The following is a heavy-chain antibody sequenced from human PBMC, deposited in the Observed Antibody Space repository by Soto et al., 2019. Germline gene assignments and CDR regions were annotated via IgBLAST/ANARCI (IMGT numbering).Heavy chain of an antibody. J-gene: IGHJ6*02. CDR2: INPSGGST. CDR1: GYTFTSYY. Sequence: ASVKVSCKASGYTFTSYYMHWVRQAPGQGLEWMGIINPSGGSTSYAQKFQGRVTMTRDTSTSTVYMELSSLRSDDTAIYYCARDKDRLQLGGNYYYILDVWGQGTTVTVSS. V-gene: IGHV1-46*01. CDR3: ARDKDRLQLGGNYYYILDV. D-gene: IGHD5-12*01.